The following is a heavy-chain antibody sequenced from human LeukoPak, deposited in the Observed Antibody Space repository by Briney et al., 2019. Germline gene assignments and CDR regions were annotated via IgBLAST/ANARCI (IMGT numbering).Heavy chain of an antibody. V-gene: IGHV1-69*04. CDR3: ASGNGDYAPHWFDP. CDR2: IIPIFGIA. CDR1: GGTFSSYA. Sequence: ASVKVSRKASGGTFSSYAISWVRQAPGQGLEWMGRIIPIFGIANYAQKFQGRVTITADKSTSTAYMELSSLRSEDTAVYYCASGNGDYAPHWFDPWGQGTLVTVSS. J-gene: IGHJ5*02. D-gene: IGHD4-17*01.